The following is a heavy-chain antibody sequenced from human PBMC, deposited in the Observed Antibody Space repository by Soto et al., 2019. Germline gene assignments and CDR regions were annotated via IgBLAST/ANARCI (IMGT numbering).Heavy chain of an antibody. CDR2: LNTGDGNT. CDR1: GYSFSTYG. J-gene: IGHJ4*02. D-gene: IGHD1-26*01. V-gene: IGHV1-18*04. Sequence: QVLLVQSGAEVKKPGASVKVSCKASGYSFSTYGVSCVRQAPGQGLEWMGWLNTGDGNTAYAQKLQGRITLTTDTSTTTAYMELRRLRADATAIYYCARGETDGSARDGFDHWGQGTLVTVSS. CDR3: ARGETDGSARDGFDH.